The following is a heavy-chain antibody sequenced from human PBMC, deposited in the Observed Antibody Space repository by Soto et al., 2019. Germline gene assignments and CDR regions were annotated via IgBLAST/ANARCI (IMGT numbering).Heavy chain of an antibody. V-gene: IGHV1-69*13. Sequence: GASVKVSCKASGCTFSSYAISWVRQAPGQGLEWMGGIIPIFGTANYAQKFQGRVTITADESTSTAYMELSSLRSEDTAVYYCARASQFYYVGYFDYWGQGTLVTVSS. CDR2: IIPIFGTA. CDR3: ARASQFYYVGYFDY. D-gene: IGHD3-10*02. J-gene: IGHJ4*02. CDR1: GCTFSSYA.